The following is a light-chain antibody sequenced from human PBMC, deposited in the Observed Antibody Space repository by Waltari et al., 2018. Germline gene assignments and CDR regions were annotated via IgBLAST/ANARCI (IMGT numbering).Light chain of an antibody. CDR2: DAS. J-gene: IGKJ1*01. V-gene: IGKV1-27*01. Sequence: DIQMTQSPSSLSPSVGDRVTITCRASQDISDSLAWYQQKPGKVPKLLIFDASTLQSGVPSRFRGGGSGTDFTLTITSLQPEDVATYYCQKYDYAPLTFGQGTKVEVK. CDR1: QDISDS. CDR3: QKYDYAPLT.